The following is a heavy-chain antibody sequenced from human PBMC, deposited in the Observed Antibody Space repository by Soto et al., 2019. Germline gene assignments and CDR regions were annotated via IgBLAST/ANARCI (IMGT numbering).Heavy chain of an antibody. Sequence: QVQLQESGPGLVTASQTLSLTCTVSGVSINTGGFYWTWVRQYPGKGLEWIGNIYYDGATFYKPSLKSRLSLSLDTSKSQFSLKLTSVTAADTAVYYCARENGDYGTHFDSWGQGSLVTVAS. D-gene: IGHD4-17*01. CDR1: GVSINTGGFY. CDR2: IYYDGAT. J-gene: IGHJ4*02. CDR3: ARENGDYGTHFDS. V-gene: IGHV4-31*03.